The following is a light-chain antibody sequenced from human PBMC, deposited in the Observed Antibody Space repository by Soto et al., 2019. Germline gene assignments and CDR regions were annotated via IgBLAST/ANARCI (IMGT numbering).Light chain of an antibody. V-gene: IGKV1-5*01. CDR3: QQYNSYSQWT. CDR2: DAS. Sequence: DIQMTQSPSTLSASVGDRVTITCRASQSISSWLAWYQQKPGKAPKLLIYDASSLESGVPSRFSGSESGTEFTLTISSLQPDDFATYYCQQYNSYSQWTFGQGTKVEIK. CDR1: QSISSW. J-gene: IGKJ1*01.